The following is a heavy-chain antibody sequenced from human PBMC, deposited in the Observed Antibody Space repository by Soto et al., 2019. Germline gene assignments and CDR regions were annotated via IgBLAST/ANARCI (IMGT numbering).Heavy chain of an antibody. V-gene: IGHV5-51*01. CDR2: IYPRDSDT. CDR1: NYRFSTYW. Sequence: GESLKISYEGFNYRFSTYWIGWVRQKPGRGLEWMGIIYPRDSDTRYSPSFEGRVTISADQSINTVYLHWNNVEASDTAMYYCARGVDGHTWSLYWGQGTLVTVSS. D-gene: IGHD3-3*01. J-gene: IGHJ4*02. CDR3: ARGVDGHTWSLY.